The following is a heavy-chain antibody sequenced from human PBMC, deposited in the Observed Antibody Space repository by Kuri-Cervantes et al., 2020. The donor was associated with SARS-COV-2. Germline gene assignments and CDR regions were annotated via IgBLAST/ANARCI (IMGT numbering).Heavy chain of an antibody. CDR1: GGTFSSYA. CDR3: ARDGIDIVVGNDAFDI. J-gene: IGHJ3*02. V-gene: IGHV1-69*05. CDR2: IIPIFGTA. D-gene: IGHD2-2*01. Sequence: SVKVSCKASGGTFSSYAISWVRQAPGQGLEWMGGIIPIFGTANYAQKLQGRVTMTTDTSTSTAYMELRSLRSDDTAVYYCARDGIDIVVGNDAFDIWGQGTMVTVSS.